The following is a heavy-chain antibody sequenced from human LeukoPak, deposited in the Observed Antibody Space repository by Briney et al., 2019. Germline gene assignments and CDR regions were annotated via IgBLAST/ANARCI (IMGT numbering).Heavy chain of an antibody. Sequence: GASVKVSCKASGGTFSSYAISWVRQAPGQGLEWMGGIIPIFGTANYAQKFQGRVTITTDESTSTAYMELSSLRSEDTAVYYCAVMGSPSTIFGVVIGSKNDYWGQGTLVTVSS. CDR3: AVMGSPSTIFGVVIGSKNDY. CDR2: IIPIFGTA. D-gene: IGHD3-3*01. V-gene: IGHV1-69*05. J-gene: IGHJ4*02. CDR1: GGTFSSYA.